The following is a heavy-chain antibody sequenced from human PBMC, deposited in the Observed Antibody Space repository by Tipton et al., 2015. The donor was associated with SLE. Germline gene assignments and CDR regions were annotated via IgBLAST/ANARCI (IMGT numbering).Heavy chain of an antibody. CDR2: IYYSGST. D-gene: IGHD6-13*01. V-gene: IGHV4-59*11. J-gene: IGHJ5*02. CDR3: AREVWGAAAGQSWFDP. Sequence: TLSLTCTVSGGSISSHYWSWIRQPPGKGLEWIGYIYYSGSTNYNPSLKSRVTISVDTSKNQFSLKLSSVTAADTAVYYCAREVWGAAAGQSWFDPWGQGTLVTVSS. CDR1: GGSISSHY.